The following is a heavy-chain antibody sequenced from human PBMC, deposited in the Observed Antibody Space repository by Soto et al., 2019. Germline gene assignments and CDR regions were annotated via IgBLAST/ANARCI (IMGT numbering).Heavy chain of an antibody. J-gene: IGHJ5*02. CDR2: IYYSGST. D-gene: IGHD2-15*01. V-gene: IGHV4-31*03. CDR3: ARDRGPVFCSGASCRNWFDP. CDR1: GGSISSGGYY. Sequence: SETLSLTCTVSGGSISSGGYYWSWIRQHPGKGLEWIGYIYYSGSTYYNPSLKSRVTISVDTSKNQFSLKLSSVTAADTAVYYCARDRGPVFCSGASCRNWFDPWGQGTLVTVSS.